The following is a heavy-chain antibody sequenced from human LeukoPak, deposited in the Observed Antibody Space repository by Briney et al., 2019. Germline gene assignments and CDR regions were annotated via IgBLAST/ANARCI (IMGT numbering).Heavy chain of an antibody. J-gene: IGHJ4*02. V-gene: IGHV1-18*01. CDR2: ISAYNGNT. CDR1: GYTFTSYG. D-gene: IGHD2-15*01. CDR3: ARDCSGGSCYPYYFDY. Sequence: ASVKVSCKASGYTFTSYGISWVRQAPGQGLEWMGWISAYNGNTNYAQKLQGRVTMTTDTSTSTAYMELRSLRSDDTAVYYGARDCSGGSCYPYYFDYWGQGTLVTVSS.